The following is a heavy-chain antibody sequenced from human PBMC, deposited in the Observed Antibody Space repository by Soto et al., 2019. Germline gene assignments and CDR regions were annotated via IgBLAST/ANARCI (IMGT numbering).Heavy chain of an antibody. CDR3: ARGISMLVVVQTDAPDKYYFDS. Sequence: SETLSLTCAVYGGSFSGYYWTWIRQPPGKGLEWIGQINHSGSTNYNPSLRSRVTISVDTSKNQFSLKLSSVTAADTAVYYCARGISMLVVVQTDAPDKYYFDSWGLGTLVTVSS. V-gene: IGHV4-34*01. CDR1: GGSFSGYY. CDR2: INHSGST. J-gene: IGHJ4*02. D-gene: IGHD2-8*02.